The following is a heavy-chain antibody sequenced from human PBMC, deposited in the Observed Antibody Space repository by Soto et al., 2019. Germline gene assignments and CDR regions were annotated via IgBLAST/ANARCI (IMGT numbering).Heavy chain of an antibody. J-gene: IGHJ6*02. D-gene: IGHD3-22*01. V-gene: IGHV3-33*01. CDR2: IWYDGTNK. CDR3: AREYYHYDGSGKNYYFGMDV. CDR1: VFSFSGYV. Sequence: LXXSCAASVFSFSGYVMRWVRQAPVKGLEWVAIIWYDGTNKYYADAVKGRFTISRDNSKNTVYLQMNSLRAEDTAVYYCAREYYHYDGSGKNYYFGMDVWGQGTTVTVSS.